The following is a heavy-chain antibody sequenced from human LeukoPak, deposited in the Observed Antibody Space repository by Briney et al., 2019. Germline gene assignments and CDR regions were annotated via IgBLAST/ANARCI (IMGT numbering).Heavy chain of an antibody. CDR1: GFTFSSYG. CDR2: IRYDGSNK. Sequence: GGSLRLSCAASGFTFSSYGMHWVRQAPGKGLEWVAFIRYDGSNKYYADSVKGRFTISRDNSNNTLYLQMNSLRAEDTAVYYCAKDRDGFWSGYYITDYWGQGTLVTVSS. J-gene: IGHJ4*02. CDR3: AKDRDGFWSGYYITDY. D-gene: IGHD3-3*01. V-gene: IGHV3-30*02.